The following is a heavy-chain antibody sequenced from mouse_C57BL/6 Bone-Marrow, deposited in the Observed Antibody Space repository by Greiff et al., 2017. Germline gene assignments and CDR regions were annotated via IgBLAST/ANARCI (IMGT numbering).Heavy chain of an antibody. CDR1: GYTFTSYW. Sequence: VKLMESGAELVKPGASVKLSCKASGYTFTSYWMQWVKQRPGQGLEWIGEIDPSDSYTNYNQKFKGKATLTVDTSSSTAYMQLSSLTSEDSAVYYCARDYGSFYWGQGTTLTVSS. J-gene: IGHJ2*01. D-gene: IGHD1-1*01. V-gene: IGHV1-50*01. CDR3: ARDYGSFY. CDR2: IDPSDSYT.